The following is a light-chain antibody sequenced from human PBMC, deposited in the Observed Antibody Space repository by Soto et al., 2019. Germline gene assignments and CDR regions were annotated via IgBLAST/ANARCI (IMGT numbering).Light chain of an antibody. CDR2: EVS. J-gene: IGLJ1*01. Sequence: QSALTRPASVSGSPGQSITISCTGTSSDVGGYNYVSWYQQHPGKAPKLMIYEVSNRPSGVSNRFSGSKSGNTASLTISGLQAEDEADYYCSSYTSSSTLDYVFGTWTKVTVL. CDR1: SSDVGGYNY. CDR3: SSYTSSSTLDYV. V-gene: IGLV2-14*01.